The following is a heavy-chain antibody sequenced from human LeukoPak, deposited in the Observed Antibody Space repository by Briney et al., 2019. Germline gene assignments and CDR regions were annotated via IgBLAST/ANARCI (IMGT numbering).Heavy chain of an antibody. CDR1: GFTFSSYG. CDR2: IRYDGSNK. CDR3: AKDAKYYYDSSGYYRNIDY. V-gene: IGHV3-30*02. J-gene: IGHJ4*02. Sequence: GGSLRLSCAASGFTFSSYGMHWVRQAPGKGLEWVAFIRYDGSNKYYADSVKGRFTISRDNSKNTLYLQMNSLRAEDTAVYYCAKDAKYYYDSSGYYRNIDYWGQGTLVTVSS. D-gene: IGHD3-22*01.